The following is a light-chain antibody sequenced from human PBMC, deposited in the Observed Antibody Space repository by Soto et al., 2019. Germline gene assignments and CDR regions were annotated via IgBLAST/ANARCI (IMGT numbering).Light chain of an antibody. CDR2: DAS. J-gene: IGKJ1*01. V-gene: IGKV3-11*01. Sequence: EVVLTQSPDTLSLPPGERATLSCRASQSISSYLAWYQQKPGQAPRLLIYDASSRATGIPARFSGSGSWTDFTLTISSLEPEDFAGYYCLQLTDWPPQCTFGQWTKVESK. CDR3: LQLTDWPPQCT. CDR1: QSISSY.